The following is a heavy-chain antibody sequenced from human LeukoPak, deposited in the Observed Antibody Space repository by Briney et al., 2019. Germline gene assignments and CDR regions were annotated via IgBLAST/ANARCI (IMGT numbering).Heavy chain of an antibody. CDR1: GYSISSGYY. V-gene: IGHV4-38-2*02. D-gene: IGHD6-13*01. Sequence: PSETLSLTCTVSGYSISSGYYWGWIRQPPGKGLEWIGSIYHSGSTYYNPSLKSRVTISVDTSKNQFSLKLSSVTAADAAVYYCASDSRSSGVDYWGQGTLVTVSS. CDR3: ASDSRSSGVDY. CDR2: IYHSGST. J-gene: IGHJ4*02.